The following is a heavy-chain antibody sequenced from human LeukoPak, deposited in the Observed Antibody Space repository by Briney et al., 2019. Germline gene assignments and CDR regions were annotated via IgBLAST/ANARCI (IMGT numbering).Heavy chain of an antibody. CDR3: AKDLGGYDFYYFDY. J-gene: IGHJ4*02. V-gene: IGHV6-1*01. CDR2: TYSRSKWYN. D-gene: IGHD5-18*01. CDR1: GDSVSSNSAA. Sequence: SQTLSLTCAISGDSVSSNSAAWHWIRQSPSRGLEWLGSTYSRSKWYNDYAVSVKSRITINPDTSKNQFSLQLNSVTPEDTAVYYCAKDLGGYDFYYFDYWGQGTLVTVSS.